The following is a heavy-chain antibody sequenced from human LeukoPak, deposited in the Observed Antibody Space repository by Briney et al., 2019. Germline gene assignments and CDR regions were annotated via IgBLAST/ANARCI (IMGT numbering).Heavy chain of an antibody. CDR1: GFTFSSYA. J-gene: IGHJ4*02. CDR2: ISGSGGST. V-gene: IGHV3-23*01. CDR3: VWSSSWDKRFYLDY. Sequence: GGSLRLSCAASGFTFSSYAMSWVRQAPGKGLEWVSAISGSGGSTYYADSVKGRFTISRDNSKNMLYLQMSSLKTEDTAVYYCVWSSSWDKRFYLDYWGQGTLVTVSS. D-gene: IGHD6-13*01.